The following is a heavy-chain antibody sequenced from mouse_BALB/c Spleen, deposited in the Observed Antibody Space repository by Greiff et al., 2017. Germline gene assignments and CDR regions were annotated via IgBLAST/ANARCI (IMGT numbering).Heavy chain of an antibody. CDR2: ISNGGGST. CDR1: GFTFSSYT. CDR3: ARHSNGDSAY. Sequence: DVMLVESGGGLVKPGGSLKLSCAASGFTFSSYTMSWVRQTPEKRLEWVAYISNGGGSTYYPDTVKGRFTISRDNAKNTLYLQMSSLKSEDTAMYYCARHSNGDSAYWGQGTLVTVSA. J-gene: IGHJ3*01. V-gene: IGHV5-12-2*01. D-gene: IGHD4-1*01.